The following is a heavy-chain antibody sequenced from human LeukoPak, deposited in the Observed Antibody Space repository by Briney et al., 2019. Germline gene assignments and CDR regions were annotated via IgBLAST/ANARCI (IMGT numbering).Heavy chain of an antibody. J-gene: IGHJ3*02. Sequence: PSETLSLTCTVSGVSISSGGYYWSWIRQHPGKGLEWIGYIYYSGSTYYNPSLKSRVTISVDTSKNQFSLKMSSVTAADTAVYYCARVGGGWMWTFDIWGQGTMVTVSS. V-gene: IGHV4-31*03. CDR3: ARVGGGWMWTFDI. CDR2: IYYSGST. CDR1: GVSISSGGYY. D-gene: IGHD6-19*01.